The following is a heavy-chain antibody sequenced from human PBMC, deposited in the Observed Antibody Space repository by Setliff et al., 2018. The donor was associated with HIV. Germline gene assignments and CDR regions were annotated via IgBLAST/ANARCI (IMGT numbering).Heavy chain of an antibody. CDR2: ISSSSSYI. V-gene: IGHV3-21*01. CDR3: ARIYCSSTSCPTHD. Sequence: PGGSLRLSCAASGFTFSSYSMNWVRQAPGKGLEWVSSISSSSSYIYYADSVKGRFTISRDNAKTSLYLQMNSLRAEDTAVYYCARIYCSSTSCPTHDWGQGTLVTVSS. CDR1: GFTFSSYS. J-gene: IGHJ4*02. D-gene: IGHD2-2*01.